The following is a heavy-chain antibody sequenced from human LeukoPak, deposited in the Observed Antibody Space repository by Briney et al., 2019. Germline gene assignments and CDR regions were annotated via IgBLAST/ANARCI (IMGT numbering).Heavy chain of an antibody. Sequence: GGSLRLSCSASGFTFSSYAMTWVRQAPGKGLEWVSTFSGSGGSTYYAESVKGRFTISRDNSRDTLYLQMNSLRAEDTAVYYCANQDSSGWYGFDYWGQGTLVTVSS. V-gene: IGHV3-23*01. CDR3: ANQDSSGWYGFDY. CDR1: GFTFSSYA. J-gene: IGHJ4*02. D-gene: IGHD6-19*01. CDR2: FSGSGGST.